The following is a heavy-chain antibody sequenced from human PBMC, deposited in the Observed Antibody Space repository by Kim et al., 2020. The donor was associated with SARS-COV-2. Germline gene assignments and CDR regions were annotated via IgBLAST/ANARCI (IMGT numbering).Heavy chain of an antibody. CDR3: ARFGAGHTWMAYAMDV. CDR1: GFTFSIYW. Sequence: GGSLRLSCAASGFTFSIYWMSWVRQAPGKGLEWVANIKPDETEKYYQDSVRGRFTISRDNAKNSLYLQMNSLRAEDTALYYCARFGAGHTWMAYAMDVWGQGTTVTVSS. D-gene: IGHD1-1*01. J-gene: IGHJ6*02. CDR2: IKPDETEK. V-gene: IGHV3-7*01.